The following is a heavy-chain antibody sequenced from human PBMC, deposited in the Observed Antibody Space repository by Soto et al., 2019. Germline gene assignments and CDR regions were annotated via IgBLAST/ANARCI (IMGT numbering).Heavy chain of an antibody. CDR1: GGSFSGYY. CDR2: INHSGST. Sequence: QVQLQQWGAGLLKPSETLSLTCAVYGGSFSGYYWSWIRQPPGKGLEWIGEINHSGSTNSNPSLKSRVTKSVDTSKNQFSLKLSSVTAAVTAVYYWAGAPYSSSWYCPFDYWGQGTLVTVSS. CDR3: AGAPYSSSWYCPFDY. J-gene: IGHJ4*02. V-gene: IGHV4-34*01. D-gene: IGHD6-13*01.